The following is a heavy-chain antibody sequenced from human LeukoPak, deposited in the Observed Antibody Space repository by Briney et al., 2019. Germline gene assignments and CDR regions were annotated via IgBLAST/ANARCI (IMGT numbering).Heavy chain of an antibody. Sequence: GGSLRLSCAASGFTFSSYSMNWVRQAPGKGLEWVGRIKSKTDGGTTDYAAPVKGRFTISRDDSKNTLYLQMNSLKTEDTAVYYCTRIQLWLGGSRWGQGTLVTVSS. J-gene: IGHJ4*02. V-gene: IGHV3-15*01. CDR1: GFTFSSYS. D-gene: IGHD5-18*01. CDR3: TRIQLWLGGSR. CDR2: IKSKTDGGTT.